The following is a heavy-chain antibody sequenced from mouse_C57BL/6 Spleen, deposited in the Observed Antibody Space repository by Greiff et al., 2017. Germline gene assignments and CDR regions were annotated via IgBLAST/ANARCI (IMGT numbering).Heavy chain of an antibody. CDR2: INPNNGGT. D-gene: IGHD2-14*01. Sequence: EVQLQQSGPELVKPGASVKIPCKASGYTFTDYNMDWVKQSHGKSLEWIGDINPNNGGTIYNQKFKGKATLTVAKSSSTAYMELRSLTSEDTAVYYCARPSLGHWYFDVWGTGTTVTVSS. V-gene: IGHV1-18*01. J-gene: IGHJ1*03. CDR3: ARPSLGHWYFDV. CDR1: GYTFTDYN.